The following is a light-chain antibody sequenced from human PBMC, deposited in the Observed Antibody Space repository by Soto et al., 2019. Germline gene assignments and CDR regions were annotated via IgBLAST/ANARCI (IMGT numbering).Light chain of an antibody. CDR2: EVS. Sequence: QSALTQPPSVSGSPGQSVTISCTGTSSDVGSYNRVCWYQQPPGTAPKLMIYEVSNRPSGVPDRFSGSKSGNTASLTISGLQAEDEADYYCSSYTSSSTVVFGGGTKLTVL. CDR3: SSYTSSSTVV. V-gene: IGLV2-18*02. CDR1: SSDVGSYNR. J-gene: IGLJ2*01.